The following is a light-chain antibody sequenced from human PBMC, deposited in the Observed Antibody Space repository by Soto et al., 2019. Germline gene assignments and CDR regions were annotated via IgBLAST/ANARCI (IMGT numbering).Light chain of an antibody. CDR1: SSDIGGYNF. CDR2: EGA. CDR3: SSYASSSTMV. J-gene: IGLJ3*02. V-gene: IGLV2-23*01. Sequence: QSALTQPASVSGSPGQTITISCTGNSSDIGGYNFVSWYQQYPGTAPKLVIYEGAKRPPEVSNRFSGTKSGNTATLTISGRQSADETDYYCSSYASSSTMVFRGETKLTVL.